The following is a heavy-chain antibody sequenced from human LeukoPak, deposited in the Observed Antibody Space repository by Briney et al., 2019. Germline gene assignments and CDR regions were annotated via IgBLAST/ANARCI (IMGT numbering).Heavy chain of an antibody. Sequence: ASAKVSCKASGGNFISYAVSWVRQAPGQGLEWMGGIIPMFGTSNYAQKFQGRVTITTDESTTTAYMELSSLSSEDTAVYYCATYTLSQFWSGYYHFDYWGQGTLVSVSS. D-gene: IGHD3-3*01. J-gene: IGHJ4*02. CDR2: IIPMFGTS. CDR3: ATYTLSQFWSGYYHFDY. CDR1: GGNFISYA. V-gene: IGHV1-69*05.